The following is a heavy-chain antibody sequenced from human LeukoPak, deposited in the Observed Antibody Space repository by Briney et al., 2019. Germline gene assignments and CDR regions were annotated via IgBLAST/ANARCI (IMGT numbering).Heavy chain of an antibody. CDR2: INAGNGNT. V-gene: IGHV1-3*01. CDR1: GYTFTTYP. Sequence: ASVKVSCKASGYTFTTYPIHWVRQAPGQRLEWMGWINAGNGNTKYSQKFQGRVTITRDSSASTAYMELSSLRSEDTAVYYCAKDASGSHHDCWGQGTLVTVSS. D-gene: IGHD3-10*01. J-gene: IGHJ4*02. CDR3: AKDASGSHHDC.